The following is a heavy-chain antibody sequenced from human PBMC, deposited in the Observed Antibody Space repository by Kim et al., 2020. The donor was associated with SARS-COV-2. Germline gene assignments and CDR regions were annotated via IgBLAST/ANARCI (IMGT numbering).Heavy chain of an antibody. CDR2: IYPGDSDS. D-gene: IGHD6-13*01. V-gene: IGHV5-51*01. CDR3: ATQGSSSWKHYFDF. Sequence: GESLKISCRGSGYSFTSYWICWVRQMPGKGLEWMGIIYPGDSDSRYSPSFQGQVTISADKSISTAYLQLSSLKASDTAMYYCATQGSSSWKHYFDFWGQGTLVTVSS. CDR1: GYSFTSYW. J-gene: IGHJ4*02.